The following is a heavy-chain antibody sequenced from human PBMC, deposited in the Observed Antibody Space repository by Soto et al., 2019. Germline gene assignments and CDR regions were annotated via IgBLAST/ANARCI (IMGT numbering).Heavy chain of an antibody. CDR3: AEDLTGSTGG. D-gene: IGHD1-7*01. CDR1: GFTFSSYE. Sequence: GGSLRLSCAASGFTFSSYEMNWVRQAPGKGLEWVSYISINGGATNYADSVKGRFTISRDNAKNSLHLQMNSLRIEDTGVYYCAEDLTGSTGGWGQGTLVTVSS. V-gene: IGHV3-48*03. J-gene: IGHJ4*02. CDR2: ISINGGAT.